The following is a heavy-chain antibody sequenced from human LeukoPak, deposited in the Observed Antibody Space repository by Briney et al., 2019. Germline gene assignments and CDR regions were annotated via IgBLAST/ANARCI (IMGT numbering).Heavy chain of an antibody. D-gene: IGHD3-3*01. CDR3: AKDRIFGVVILFDY. Sequence: GGSLRLSCGASGFTFTTHWIHWVRQAPGKGLVWVSRIKPDGSDTNYADSVKGRFTISRDNSKNTLYLQMNSLRAEDTAVYYCAKDRIFGVVILFDYWGQGTLVTVSS. V-gene: IGHV3-74*01. CDR2: IKPDGSDT. CDR1: GFTFTTHW. J-gene: IGHJ4*02.